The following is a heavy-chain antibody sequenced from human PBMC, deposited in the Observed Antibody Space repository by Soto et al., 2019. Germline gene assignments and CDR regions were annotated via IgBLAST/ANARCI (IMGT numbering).Heavy chain of an antibody. CDR2: TYYRSKWYN. V-gene: IGHV6-1*01. Sequence: SQTLSLTCAISGDSVSSNSAAWNWLRQSPSRGLEWLGRTYYRSKWYNDYVVSVKSRITINPDTSKNQFYLQLNSVTPEDTAVYYCARERGVLSEAFDIWGQGTVVTVS. J-gene: IGHJ3*02. D-gene: IGHD3-10*01. CDR1: GDSVSSNSAA. CDR3: ARERGVLSEAFDI.